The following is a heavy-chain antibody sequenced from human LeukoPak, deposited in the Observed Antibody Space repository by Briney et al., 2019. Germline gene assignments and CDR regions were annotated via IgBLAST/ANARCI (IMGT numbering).Heavy chain of an antibody. J-gene: IGHJ4*02. CDR3: ARDVPLDY. CDR2: ISYDGSNK. Sequence: GGSLRLSCAASGFTFSSYGMHWVRQAPGKGLEWVALISYDGSNKYYADSVKGRFTISRDNSKNTLYLQMNSLRAEDTAVYYCARDVPLDYWGQGTLVTVSS. V-gene: IGHV3-30*03. CDR1: GFTFSSYG.